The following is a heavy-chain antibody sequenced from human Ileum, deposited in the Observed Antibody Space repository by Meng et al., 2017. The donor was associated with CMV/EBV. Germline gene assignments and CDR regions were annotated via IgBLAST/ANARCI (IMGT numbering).Heavy chain of an antibody. CDR3: DASDY. V-gene: IGHV3-23*01. Sequence: GESLKISCASSGFTFSNYDMSWARQAPGKGLEWVSTITGSGGRTHYADSMKGRFTISRDNSKNTLYLQMNSLRAEDTAVYYCDASDYWGQGAQVTVSS. J-gene: IGHJ4*02. D-gene: IGHD6-6*01. CDR2: ITGSGGRT. CDR1: GFTFSNYD.